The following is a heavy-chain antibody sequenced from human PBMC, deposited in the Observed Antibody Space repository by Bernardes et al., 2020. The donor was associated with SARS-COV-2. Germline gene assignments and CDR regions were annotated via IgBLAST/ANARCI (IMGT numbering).Heavy chain of an antibody. Sequence: GGSLRLSCAASGFTFSSQAMSWVRQAPGKGLEWVSGISGTGSSADYADSVKGRFTVSRDESKSTLYLQMNSLRAEDTAIYYCAKDYCDADCDFFDYSGQGPLVSVSS. D-gene: IGHD2-21*02. CDR3: AKDYCDADCDFFDY. CDR1: GFTFSSQA. CDR2: ISGTGSSA. V-gene: IGHV3-23*01. J-gene: IGHJ4*02.